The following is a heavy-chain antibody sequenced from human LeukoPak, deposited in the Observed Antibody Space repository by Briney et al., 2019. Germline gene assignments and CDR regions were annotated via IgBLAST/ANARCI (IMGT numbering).Heavy chain of an antibody. D-gene: IGHD5-12*01. CDR1: GYTFTSYG. CDR3: ARGVVDIVATIEWFDP. J-gene: IGHJ5*02. V-gene: IGHV1-3*03. CDR2: INAGNGNT. Sequence: ASVKVSCKASGYTFTSYGISWVRQAPGQRLEWMGWINAGNGNTKYSQEFQGRVTITRDTSASTAYMELSSLRSEDMAVYYCARGVVDIVATIEWFDPWGQGTLVTVSS.